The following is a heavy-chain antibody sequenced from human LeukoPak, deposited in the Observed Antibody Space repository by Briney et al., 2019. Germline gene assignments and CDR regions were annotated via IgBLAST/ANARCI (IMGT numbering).Heavy chain of an antibody. CDR3: ARLGLGATTGTDY. CDR2: IYYRGNT. J-gene: IGHJ4*02. V-gene: IGHV4-39*01. CDR1: GGSISSGSFY. D-gene: IGHD1-1*01. Sequence: SETLSLTCTVSGGSISSGSFYWGWIRQPPGKGLEWIGSIYYRGNTYYNPSLKSRVTLSVDTSSNQFSLNLNSVTAADTAAYYCARLGLGATTGTDYWGQGTLVTVSS.